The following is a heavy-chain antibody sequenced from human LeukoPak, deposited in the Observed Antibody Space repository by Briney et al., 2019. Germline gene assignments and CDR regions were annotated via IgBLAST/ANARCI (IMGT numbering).Heavy chain of an antibody. J-gene: IGHJ4*02. CDR1: GGSFSGYY. CDR3: ARGSSWYVY. CDR2: INHSGST. Sequence: SETLSLTCAVYGGSFSGYYWSWIRQPPGKGLEWIGEINHSGSTNYNPSLKSRVTISVDTSKNQFSLKLSSVTAADTAVYCCARGSSWYVYWGQGTLVTVSS. D-gene: IGHD6-13*01. V-gene: IGHV4-34*01.